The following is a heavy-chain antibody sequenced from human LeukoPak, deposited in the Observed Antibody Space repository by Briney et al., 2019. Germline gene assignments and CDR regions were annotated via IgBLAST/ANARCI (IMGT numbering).Heavy chain of an antibody. V-gene: IGHV3-21*01. CDR2: ISSSSSYI. D-gene: IGHD3-22*01. Sequence: GSLRLSCAASGFTFSSYSMNWVRQAPGKGLEWVSSISSSSSYIYYADSVKGRFTISRDSAKNSLYLQMNSLRAEDTAVYYCAREGVTMIAGAFDIWGQGTMVTVSS. CDR3: AREGVTMIAGAFDI. CDR1: GFTFSSYS. J-gene: IGHJ3*02.